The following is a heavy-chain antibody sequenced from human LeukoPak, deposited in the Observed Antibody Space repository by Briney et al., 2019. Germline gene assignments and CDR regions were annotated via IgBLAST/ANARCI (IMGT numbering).Heavy chain of an antibody. J-gene: IGHJ5*02. CDR2: ISPGDSET. CDR3: ARHGDDQGDYSLLTGYYQANWCDP. Sequence: RGESLKISCKSLGYSFTSYQIAWARQMPGKGLEWMGIISPGDSETRYSPSFQGQVSISADKSTNTAYLQWDNLKASDTATYYCARHGDDQGDYSLLTGYYQANWCDPGTQGPLVTVSS. V-gene: IGHV5-51*01. D-gene: IGHD3-9*01. CDR1: GYSFTSYQ.